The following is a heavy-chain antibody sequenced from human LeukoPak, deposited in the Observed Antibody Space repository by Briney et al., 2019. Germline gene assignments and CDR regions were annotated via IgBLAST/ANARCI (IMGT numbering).Heavy chain of an antibody. Sequence: PGGSLRLSCAASGFTFSGYSMNWVRQAPGKGLEWVSYISSSSSTIYYADSVKGRFTISRDNSKNTVYLQMSSLRAEDTAVYYCVKRTGLYFDYWGQGTLVTVSS. CDR3: VKRTGLYFDY. V-gene: IGHV3-48*01. CDR2: ISSSSSTI. CDR1: GFTFSGYS. D-gene: IGHD7-27*01. J-gene: IGHJ4*02.